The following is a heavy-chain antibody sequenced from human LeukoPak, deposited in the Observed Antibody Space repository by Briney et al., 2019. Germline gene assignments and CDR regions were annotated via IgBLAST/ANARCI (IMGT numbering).Heavy chain of an antibody. Sequence: GASAKVSCKPSGYMFTGYHMHWVPQAHGQGPEWTRWINPNSGGTNYAQKFQGRVTMTRDTSISTAYMDLNRLRSDDTAVYYCARVVAVTGTPVYYMDVWGKGTTVTVSS. CDR2: INPNSGGT. CDR3: ARVVAVTGTPVYYMDV. CDR1: GYMFTGYH. V-gene: IGHV1-2*02. J-gene: IGHJ6*03. D-gene: IGHD6-19*01.